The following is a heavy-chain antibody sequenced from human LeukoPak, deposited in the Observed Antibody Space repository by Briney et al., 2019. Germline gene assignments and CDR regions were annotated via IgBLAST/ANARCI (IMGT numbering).Heavy chain of an antibody. D-gene: IGHD6-13*01. CDR3: ARASGYSST. V-gene: IGHV4-34*01. CDR1: GGCFSGYY. J-gene: IGHJ5*02. CDR2: INHSGST. Sequence: SETLSLTCAVYGGCFSGYYWSWIRQPPGKGLGWIGEINHSGSTNYNPSLKSRVTISVDTSKNQFSLKLSSVTAADTAVYYCARASGYSSTWGQGTLVTVSS.